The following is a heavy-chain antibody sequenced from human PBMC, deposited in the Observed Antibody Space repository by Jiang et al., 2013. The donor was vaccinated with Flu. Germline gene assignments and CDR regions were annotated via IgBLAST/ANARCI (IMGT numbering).Heavy chain of an antibody. CDR2: IYNSGST. Sequence: SISSGYYYWSWIRQPPGKGLEWIGRIYNSGSTSNNPSLRTRVTVSMNASKNHFSLNLSSVTAADTAVYYCARGVDDSIWGSYPVYFDYWGQGILVTVSS. D-gene: IGHD3-16*02. CDR1: SISSGYYY. J-gene: IGHJ4*02. CDR3: ARGVDDSIWGSYPVYFDY. V-gene: IGHV4-61*02.